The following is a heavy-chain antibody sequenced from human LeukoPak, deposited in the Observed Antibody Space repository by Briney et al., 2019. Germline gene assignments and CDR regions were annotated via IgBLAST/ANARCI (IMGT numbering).Heavy chain of an antibody. Sequence: PSETLSLTCTVSGGSISSSYWTWIRQPPGMGLEWIGYIYYSGSTNYNPSLKSRVTISVDTSKNQFSLNLSSVTAADTAVYYCASAIAEDFYYYYMDVWGKGTTVTVSS. J-gene: IGHJ6*03. D-gene: IGHD1-14*01. CDR2: IYYSGST. CDR1: GGSISSSY. V-gene: IGHV4-59*01. CDR3: ASAIAEDFYYYYMDV.